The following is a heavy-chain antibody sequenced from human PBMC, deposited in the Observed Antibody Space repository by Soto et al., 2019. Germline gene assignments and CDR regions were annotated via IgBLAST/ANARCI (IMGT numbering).Heavy chain of an antibody. CDR1: CGSFSGYY. D-gene: IGHD2-2*01. CDR3: ARLGGYCSTTGCYGYYAMDV. Sequence: SETLSLTCAVYCGSFSGYYWSWIRQPPGKGLEWIGEINHSGSTNYNPSLKSRVTISVDTSKNQFSLKLSSVTAADTAVYYCARLGGYCSTTGCYGYYAMDVWGQGTTVSVSS. CDR2: INHSGST. J-gene: IGHJ6*02. V-gene: IGHV4-34*01.